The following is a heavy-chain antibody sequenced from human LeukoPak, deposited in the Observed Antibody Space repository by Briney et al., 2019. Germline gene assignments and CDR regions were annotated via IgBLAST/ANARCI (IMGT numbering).Heavy chain of an antibody. V-gene: IGHV3-74*03. CDR1: GFTFSNYL. CDR2: INRDGSTT. J-gene: IGHJ4*02. Sequence: GGSLRLSCAASGFTFSNYLVHWVRQAPGKGLVWVSRINRDGSTTKYADSVKGRFTVSRDNANNTLNLQMNSLRAEDTAVYYCARDKKSGESSEIDYWGQGTLVTVSS. CDR3: ARDKKSGESSEIDY. D-gene: IGHD3-10*01.